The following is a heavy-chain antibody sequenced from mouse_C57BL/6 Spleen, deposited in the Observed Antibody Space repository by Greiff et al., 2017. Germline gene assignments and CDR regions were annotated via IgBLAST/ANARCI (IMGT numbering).Heavy chain of an antibody. CDR2: IDPSDSET. D-gene: IGHD1-1*01. V-gene: IGHV1-52*01. Sequence: QVQLQQPGAELVRPGSSVKLSCKASGYTFTSYWMHWVKQRPIQGLEWIGNIDPSDSETHYNQKFKDKATLTVDKSSSTAYMQLSSLTSEDSAVYYCARGGTTVGFAYWGQGTLVTVSA. CDR3: ARGGTTVGFAY. CDR1: GYTFTSYW. J-gene: IGHJ3*01.